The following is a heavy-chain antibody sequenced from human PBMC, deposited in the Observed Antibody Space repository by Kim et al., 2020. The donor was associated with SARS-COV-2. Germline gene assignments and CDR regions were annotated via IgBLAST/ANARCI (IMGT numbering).Heavy chain of an antibody. CDR1: GYTFTSYG. Sequence: ASVKVSCKASGYTFTSYGISWVRQAPGQGLEWMGWISTYNVNTNYAQKLQGRVTMTTDTSTSTAYMELRSLRSDDTAVYYCAREEAAAGFGDWFDPWGQGTLVTVSS. J-gene: IGHJ5*02. CDR2: ISTYNVNT. D-gene: IGHD6-13*01. V-gene: IGHV1-18*01. CDR3: AREEAAAGFGDWFDP.